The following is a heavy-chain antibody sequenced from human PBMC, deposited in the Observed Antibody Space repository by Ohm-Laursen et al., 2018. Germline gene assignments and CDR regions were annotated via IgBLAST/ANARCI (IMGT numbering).Heavy chain of an antibody. Sequence: SLRLSCSASGFTFDDYAMHWVRQAPGKGLEWVANIKQDGSEKYYVDSVKGRFTISRDNAKNSLYLQMNSLRAEDTAVYYCARVGYYGMDVWGQGTTVTVS. CDR2: IKQDGSEK. CDR3: ARVGYYGMDV. V-gene: IGHV3-7*01. J-gene: IGHJ6*02. CDR1: GFTFDDYA.